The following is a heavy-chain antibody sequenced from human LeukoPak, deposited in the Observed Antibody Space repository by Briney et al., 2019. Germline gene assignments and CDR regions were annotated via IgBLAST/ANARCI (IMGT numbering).Heavy chain of an antibody. J-gene: IGHJ4*02. CDR1: GFIFSTYG. CDR3: ARSSHTYYYDSSADY. V-gene: IGHV3-30*03. CDR2: ISYDGSNK. Sequence: GGSLRLSCEVSGFIFSTYGMHWVRQAPGKGLEWVAVISYDGSNKYYADSVKGRFTISRDNSKNTLYLQMNSLRAEDTAVYYCARSSHTYYYDSSADYWGQGTLVTVSS. D-gene: IGHD3-22*01.